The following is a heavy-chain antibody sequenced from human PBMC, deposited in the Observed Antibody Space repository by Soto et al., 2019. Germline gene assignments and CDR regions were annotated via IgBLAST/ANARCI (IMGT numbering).Heavy chain of an antibody. V-gene: IGHV3-15*01. CDR2: IKSNSDGGTT. CDR3: TTDIADYSNYLGY. D-gene: IGHD4-4*01. CDR1: GFTCSNAW. Sequence: PGGSLRLSCAAPGFTCSNAWMSWVRQAQGKGLEWIGRIKSNSDGGTTEHAAPVKGRFTISRDDSKNTLYLQMNSLKTEDTAMYPCTTDIADYSNYLGYWGQGTLVTVSS. J-gene: IGHJ4*02.